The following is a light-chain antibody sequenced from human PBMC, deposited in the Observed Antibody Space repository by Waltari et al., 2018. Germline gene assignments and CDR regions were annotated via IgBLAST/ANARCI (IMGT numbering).Light chain of an antibody. CDR1: QSVSRA. J-gene: IGKJ1*01. Sequence: EIVLTHSPGTLSQSLGERATVSCRARQSVSRALAWYQQKPGQAPGRLLYGASTRATGIPDRFSGSGSGTDVSLTISRLEPDDFAVYYCQHYLRLPVTFGPGTTVEI. CDR3: QHYLRLPVT. CDR2: GAS. V-gene: IGKV3-20*01.